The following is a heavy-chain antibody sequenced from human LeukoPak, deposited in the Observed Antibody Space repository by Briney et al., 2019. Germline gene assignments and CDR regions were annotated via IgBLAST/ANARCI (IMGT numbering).Heavy chain of an antibody. V-gene: IGHV4-61*02. Sequence: SETLSLTCTVSGGSISSGSYYWSWIRQPAGKGLEWIGRIYTSGSTNYNPSLKSRVTISVDTSKNQFPLKLSSVTAADTAVYYCARDISYYDSSGYYYFDAFDIWGQGTMVTVSS. D-gene: IGHD3-22*01. CDR1: GGSISSGSYY. J-gene: IGHJ3*02. CDR2: IYTSGST. CDR3: ARDISYYDSSGYYYFDAFDI.